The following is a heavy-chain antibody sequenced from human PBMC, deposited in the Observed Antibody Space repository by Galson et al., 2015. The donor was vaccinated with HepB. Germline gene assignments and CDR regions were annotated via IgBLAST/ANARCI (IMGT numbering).Heavy chain of an antibody. J-gene: IGHJ4*02. CDR2: IYSDSRT. D-gene: IGHD5-24*01. CDR3: ARDGYNSDY. V-gene: IGHV3-66*01. Sequence: SLRLSCAASGFTVSSNYMSWVRQAPGKGLEWVSVIYSDSRTYYADSVKGRFTISRDNSKNTLYLQMNSLRAEDTAVYYCARDGYNSDYWGQGTLVTVSS. CDR1: GFTVSSNY.